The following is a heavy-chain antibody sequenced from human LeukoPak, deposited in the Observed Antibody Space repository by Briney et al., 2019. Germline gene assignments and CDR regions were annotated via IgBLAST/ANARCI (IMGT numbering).Heavy chain of an antibody. D-gene: IGHD5-12*01. J-gene: IGHJ4*02. CDR3: VRSLGGYSAYVVNHPYEF. CDR1: GFTFSIYS. CDR2: LNPNGGST. V-gene: IGHV3-64*01. Sequence: GGSLRLSCAVSGFTFSIYSMHSVRQAPGRGLEYVSALNPNGGSTYYANSVKGRFTISRDNSKNTLYLQMGSLRAEDMAMYYCVRSLGGYSAYVVNHPYEFWGQGTLVTVSS.